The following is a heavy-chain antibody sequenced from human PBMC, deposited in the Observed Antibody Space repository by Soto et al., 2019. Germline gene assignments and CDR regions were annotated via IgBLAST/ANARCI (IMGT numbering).Heavy chain of an antibody. V-gene: IGHV3-23*01. CDR2: ISGSGGST. J-gene: IGHJ4*02. Sequence: GGSLRLSCAASGFTFSSYAMSWVRQAPGKGLEWVSAISGSGGSTYYADSVKGRFTISRDKSKNTLYLQMNSLRAEDTAVYDGAKGSKQWLVLDYWGQGTLVTVSS. D-gene: IGHD6-19*01. CDR3: AKGSKQWLVLDY. CDR1: GFTFSSYA.